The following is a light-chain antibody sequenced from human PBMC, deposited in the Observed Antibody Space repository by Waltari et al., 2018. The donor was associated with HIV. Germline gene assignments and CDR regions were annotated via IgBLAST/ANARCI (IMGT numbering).Light chain of an antibody. J-gene: IGLJ1*01. CDR2: AVT. V-gene: IGLV2-23*02. CDR3: CSYAGTSTYV. Sequence: QSPLTQPPSVSGSPGPSTTISCTGTSRHLATYNLVSWYQHHPGKAPKVMIYAVTKRPSGVSDRFSGSKSGNTASLTISGLQAEDEADYYCCSYAGTSTYVFGTGTKVTVL. CDR1: SRHLATYNL.